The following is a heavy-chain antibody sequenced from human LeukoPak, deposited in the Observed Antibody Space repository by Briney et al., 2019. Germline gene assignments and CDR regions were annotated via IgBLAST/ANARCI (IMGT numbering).Heavy chain of an antibody. CDR1: GYTFTSYY. V-gene: IGHV1-46*01. J-gene: IGHJ4*02. CDR2: INPSSGST. Sequence: GASVKVSCKASGYTFTSYYMHWVRQAPGQGLEWMGIINPSSGSTSYAQKFQGRVTMTRDMSTSTVYMELSSLRSEDTAVYYCARVDYGDYTRRGVLDYWGQGTLVTVSS. CDR3: ARVDYGDYTRRGVLDY. D-gene: IGHD4-17*01.